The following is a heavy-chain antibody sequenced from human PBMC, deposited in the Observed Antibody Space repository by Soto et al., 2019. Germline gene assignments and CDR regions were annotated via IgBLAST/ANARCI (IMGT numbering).Heavy chain of an antibody. CDR3: AGSHYDILTGYYNPFDY. Sequence: ASVNVSCKASGYTFTSYAMHWVRQAPGQRLEWMGWINAGNGNTKYSQKFQGRVTITRDTSASTAYMELSSLRSEDTAVYYCAGSHYDILTGYYNPFDYWGQGTLVTVSS. CDR2: INAGNGNT. D-gene: IGHD3-9*01. CDR1: GYTFTSYA. V-gene: IGHV1-3*01. J-gene: IGHJ4*02.